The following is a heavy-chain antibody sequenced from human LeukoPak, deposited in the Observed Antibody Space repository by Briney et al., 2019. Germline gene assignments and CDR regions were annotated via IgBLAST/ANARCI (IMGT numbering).Heavy chain of an antibody. J-gene: IGHJ4*02. D-gene: IGHD1-26*01. V-gene: IGHV3-7*01. CDR1: GFTFSSYW. CDR3: ARVQWELRGVGSYFEY. CDR2: IKQDGSEK. Sequence: GRTLRLSCVVSGFTFSSYWMSWVRQAPGKGLEWVANIKQDGSEKYYVESVKGRFTMSRDDAKNSLYLQMNSLRAEDTAVYYCARVQWELRGVGSYFEYWGQGALATVSS.